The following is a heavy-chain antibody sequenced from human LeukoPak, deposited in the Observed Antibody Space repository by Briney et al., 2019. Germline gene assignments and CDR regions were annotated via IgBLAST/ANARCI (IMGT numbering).Heavy chain of an antibody. CDR2: IIPIFGTA. CDR3: ARVSDFWSGYWYNWFDP. Sequence: GASVKVSCKASGGTFSSYAISWVRQAPGQGLEWMGGIIPIFGTANYAQKFQGRVTITADGSTSTAYMELSSLRSEDTAVYYCARVSDFWSGYWYNWFDPWGQGTLVTVSS. D-gene: IGHD3-3*01. CDR1: GGTFSSYA. J-gene: IGHJ5*02. V-gene: IGHV1-69*13.